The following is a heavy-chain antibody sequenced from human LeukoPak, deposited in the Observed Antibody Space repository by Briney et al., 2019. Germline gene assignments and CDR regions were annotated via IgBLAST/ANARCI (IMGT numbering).Heavy chain of an antibody. CDR1: GFTFSSYC. CDR3: ARDADCLTGYYDY. CDR2: INSSSSNN. V-gene: IGHV3-21*01. J-gene: IGHJ4*02. Sequence: GGSLRLSCAASGFTFSSYCMNWVRQAPGKGLEWVSSINSSSSNNYYAASVKGRFTISRDNAKNSLYLQMNSLGAEDTAVYYCARDADCLTGYYDYSGQGNLGTVSS. D-gene: IGHD3-9*01.